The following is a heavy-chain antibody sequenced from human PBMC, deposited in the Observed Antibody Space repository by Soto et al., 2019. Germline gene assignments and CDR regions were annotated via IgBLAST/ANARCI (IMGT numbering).Heavy chain of an antibody. Sequence: QVQLQESGPGLVESSQTLSLTCTVSGGSISSDGNYWSWIRQHPGKGLEWIGYIYYSGSTNYNPSLKSRVTISVDTSKNQFSLKLNSVTAADTAVYYCARARMVRATIYYYRMDVWGQGTTVTVSS. CDR2: IYYSGST. D-gene: IGHD3-10*01. J-gene: IGHJ6*02. CDR1: GGSISSDGNY. V-gene: IGHV4-31*03. CDR3: ARARMVRATIYYYRMDV.